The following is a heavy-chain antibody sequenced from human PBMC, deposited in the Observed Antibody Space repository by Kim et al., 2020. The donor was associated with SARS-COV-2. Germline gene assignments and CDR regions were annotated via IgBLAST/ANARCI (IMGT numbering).Heavy chain of an antibody. J-gene: IGHJ4*02. Sequence: SETLSLTCTVSGGSISSSSYYWGWIRQPPGKGLEWIGSIYYSGSTYYNPSLKSRVTISVDTSKNQFSLKLSSVTAADTAVYYCARITIGNSGWYGDYWGQGTLVTVSS. CDR3: ARITIGNSGWYGDY. CDR2: IYYSGST. CDR1: GGSISSSSYY. D-gene: IGHD6-19*01. V-gene: IGHV4-39*01.